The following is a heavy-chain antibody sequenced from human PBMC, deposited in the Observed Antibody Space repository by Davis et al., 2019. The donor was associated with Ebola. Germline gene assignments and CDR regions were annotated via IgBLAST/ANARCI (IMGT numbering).Heavy chain of an antibody. J-gene: IGHJ4*02. CDR1: GGSFSAYY. CDR2: INHRGST. V-gene: IGHV4-34*01. CDR3: ASPDY. Sequence: SETLSLTCAVYGGSFSAYYWSWIRQPPGKGLEWIGEINHRGSTNYNPSLKSRVTISVDTSKNQFSLKLSPVTAADTAVYYCASPDYWGQGTLVTVSS.